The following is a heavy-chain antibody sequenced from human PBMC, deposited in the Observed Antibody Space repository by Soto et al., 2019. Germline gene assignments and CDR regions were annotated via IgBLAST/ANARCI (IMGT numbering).Heavy chain of an antibody. Sequence: GGSLRLSCTTSGFTFANYAISWVRQAPGKGLEWVGFIRIKAYGGATEYAASVKGRFTISRDDSKSIAYLQMNSLKTEDTAVYYCTRGFVGGSYSSLGYYYYYGMDVWGQGTTVTVSS. CDR3: TRGFVGGSYSSLGYYYYYGMDV. CDR2: IRIKAYGGAT. D-gene: IGHD3-10*01. CDR1: GFTFANYA. J-gene: IGHJ6*02. V-gene: IGHV3-49*04.